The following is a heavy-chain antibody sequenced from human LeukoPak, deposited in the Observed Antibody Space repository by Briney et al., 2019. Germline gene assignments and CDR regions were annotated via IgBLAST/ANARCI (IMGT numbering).Heavy chain of an antibody. D-gene: IGHD3-22*01. CDR3: AKDDYYNCSGYYYFQH. V-gene: IGHV3-48*03. J-gene: IGHJ1*01. CDR1: GFTFSSYE. CDR2: IISSGGTI. Sequence: GGSLRLSCAASGFTFSSYEMNWVRQAPGKGLEWVSYIISSGGTIYYADSVKGRFTISRENAKNSLYLQMNSLRAEDTAVYYRAKDDYYNCSGYYYFQHWGQGTLVTVSS.